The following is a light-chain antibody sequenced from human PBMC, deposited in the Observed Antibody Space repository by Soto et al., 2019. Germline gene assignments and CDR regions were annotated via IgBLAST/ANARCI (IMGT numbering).Light chain of an antibody. J-gene: IGKJ4*01. CDR2: DAS. Sequence: EIVMTQSPDTLSVSPGERDTLSCRASQSIRGSLAWYQQKPGQAPRLLIYDASTGATGIPDRFSASGSGTEFTLTISSLQSEDFAVYYCQQYNKWPLSFGGGNKVELK. V-gene: IGKV3-15*01. CDR1: QSIRGS. CDR3: QQYNKWPLS.